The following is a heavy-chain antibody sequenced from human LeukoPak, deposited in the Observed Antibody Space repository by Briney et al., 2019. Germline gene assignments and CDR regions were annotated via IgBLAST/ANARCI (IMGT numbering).Heavy chain of an antibody. V-gene: IGHV1-8*01. CDR3: AREGSGWYGLAYPSFDY. J-gene: IGHJ4*02. D-gene: IGHD6-19*01. Sequence: ASVKVSCKASGYTFTSYDINWVRQATGQGLEWMGWMNPNSGNTGYAQKFQGRVTMTRNTSISTAYMELSSLRSEDTAVYYCAREGSGWYGLAYPSFDYWGQGTLVTVSS. CDR2: MNPNSGNT. CDR1: GYTFTSYD.